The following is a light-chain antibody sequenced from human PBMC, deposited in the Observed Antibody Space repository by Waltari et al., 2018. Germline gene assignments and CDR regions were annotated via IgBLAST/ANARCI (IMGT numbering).Light chain of an antibody. CDR1: QSISSY. CDR3: QQSYSTPH. V-gene: IGKV1-39*01. Sequence: DIQMTQSPSSLSASVGDRVTITCRASQSISSYLHWYQQRPGKAPKLLIYAASSLQSGVPSRFSGRGSGTDFTLTISSLQPEDFATYYCQQSYSTPHFGPGTKVDIK. CDR2: AAS. J-gene: IGKJ3*01.